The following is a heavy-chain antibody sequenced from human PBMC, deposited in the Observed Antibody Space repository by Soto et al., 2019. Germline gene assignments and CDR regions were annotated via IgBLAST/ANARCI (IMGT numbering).Heavy chain of an antibody. Sequence: SVKVSCKASGGSFSSYSINWMRQAPGQGLAWMGGITPIFGAPNYAREFQGRVTITADESTSTVYMELSSLRSEDTTVYYCARGNSYHYDSSGYKSPFQHWGQGTLVTVYS. D-gene: IGHD3-22*01. J-gene: IGHJ4*02. CDR3: ARGNSYHYDSSGYKSPFQH. V-gene: IGHV1-69*13. CDR1: GGSFSSYS. CDR2: ITPIFGAP.